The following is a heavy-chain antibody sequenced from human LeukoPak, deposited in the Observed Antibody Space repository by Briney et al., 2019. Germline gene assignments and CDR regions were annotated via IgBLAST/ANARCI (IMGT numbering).Heavy chain of an antibody. CDR1: GGSISGHY. Sequence: SETLSLTCSVSGGSISGHYWSWIRQPPGKGLEWIGYIYSSGSTNYNSSLKSRVTISEDTSKNQFSLRVRSVTAADTAVYYCASVTYYDSSGYYLGDYWGQGTLVTVSS. J-gene: IGHJ4*02. D-gene: IGHD3-22*01. V-gene: IGHV4-59*11. CDR3: ASVTYYDSSGYYLGDY. CDR2: IYSSGST.